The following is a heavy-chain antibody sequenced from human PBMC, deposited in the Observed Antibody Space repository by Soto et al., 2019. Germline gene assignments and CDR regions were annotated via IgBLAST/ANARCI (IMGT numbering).Heavy chain of an antibody. V-gene: IGHV4-59*08. CDR2: IHYSGST. CDR1: GGSITGYY. Sequence: QVQLQESGPGLVQPSETLSLTCTVSGGSITGYYWRWIRQPPGKGPEWIGNIHYSGSTNYNPPLKSRVTISVDKSTNQFSLRLSSVTAAETAVYYCARHSYYSNPLRFDPWGQGTLVTVSS. CDR3: ARHSYYSNPLRFDP. J-gene: IGHJ5*02. D-gene: IGHD4-4*01.